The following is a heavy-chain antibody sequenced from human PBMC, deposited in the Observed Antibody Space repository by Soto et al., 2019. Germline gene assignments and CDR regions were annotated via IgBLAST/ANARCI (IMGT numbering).Heavy chain of an antibody. CDR1: GYTFTNYG. CDR3: ARGKDFGLAIPSKTNWFDP. J-gene: IGHJ5*02. V-gene: IGHV1-18*01. Sequence: QVQLAQSGAEVKKPGASVKVSCRASGYTFTNYGLSWVRQAPGQGLEWMGWISPYNGYTDYAQKLQDRVTMTTDTSTSTAYMDLRSLRADDTAVYYCARGKDFGLAIPSKTNWFDPWGQGTLVTVSS. CDR2: ISPYNGYT. D-gene: IGHD3-3*01.